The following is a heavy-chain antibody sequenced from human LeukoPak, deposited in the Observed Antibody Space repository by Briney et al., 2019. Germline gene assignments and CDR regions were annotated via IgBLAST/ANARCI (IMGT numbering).Heavy chain of an antibody. J-gene: IGHJ6*03. V-gene: IGHV3-30*02. CDR2: IRYDESNE. D-gene: IGHD1-26*01. CDR3: ARYSGNYEFNYHYMDV. Sequence: GGSLRLSCVASGLTFSTNGLHWVRQAQGKGLEWATFIRYDESNEYYADSVKGRFTISRDSSKNTVYLQMNSLRAEDTAVYYCARYSGNYEFNYHYMDVWGKGTTVTVSS. CDR1: GLTFSTNG.